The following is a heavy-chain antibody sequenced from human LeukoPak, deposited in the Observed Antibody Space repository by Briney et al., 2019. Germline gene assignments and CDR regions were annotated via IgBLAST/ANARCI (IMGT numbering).Heavy chain of an antibody. Sequence: GGSLRLSCAASGFTFSSYGMHWVRQAPGKGLEWVAVISYDGSNKYYADSVKGRFTISRDNSKNTLYLQMNSLSAEDTAVYYCAKGTYSSGWYGKYFFDYWGQGTLVTVSS. CDR3: AKGTYSSGWYGKYFFDY. CDR1: GFTFSSYG. D-gene: IGHD6-19*01. J-gene: IGHJ4*02. V-gene: IGHV3-33*05. CDR2: ISYDGSNK.